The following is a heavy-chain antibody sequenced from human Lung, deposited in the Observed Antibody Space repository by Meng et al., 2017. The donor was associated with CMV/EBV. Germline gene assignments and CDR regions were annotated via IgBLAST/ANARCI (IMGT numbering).Heavy chain of an antibody. V-gene: IGHV1-2*02. Sequence: CKASGYTFTGYYMHWVRQAPGQGLGWMGWINPNSGGTNYAQKFQGRVTMTRDTSISTAYMELSRLRSDDTAVYYCARVSAVAGTGGDWGQGTLVTVSS. CDR2: INPNSGGT. CDR3: ARVSAVAGTGGD. CDR1: GYTFTGYY. J-gene: IGHJ4*02. D-gene: IGHD6-19*01.